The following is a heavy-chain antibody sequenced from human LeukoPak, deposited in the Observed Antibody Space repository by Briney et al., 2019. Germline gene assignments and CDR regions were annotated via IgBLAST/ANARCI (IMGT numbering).Heavy chain of an antibody. CDR1: GASISSYY. CDR2: VYSSGST. D-gene: IGHD1-14*01. CDR3: ARDPDGYNWFDS. Sequence: SETLSLTCTVSGASISSYYWSWIRQPAGKGLEWIGRVYSSGSTNYSPSLESRVTMSEDTSKNQFSLKLRSVTAADTAVYYCARDPDGYNWFDSWGQGTQVTVST. J-gene: IGHJ5*01. V-gene: IGHV4-4*07.